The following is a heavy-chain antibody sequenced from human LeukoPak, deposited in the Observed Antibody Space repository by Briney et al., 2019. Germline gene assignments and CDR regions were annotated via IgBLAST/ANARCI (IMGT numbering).Heavy chain of an antibody. CDR3: ARESGAFSPFGF. Sequence: SETLSLTCAVSGGSILTTNWWSWVRQTPGKGLEWIGEVHLSGASNYNPSLKRRVSMSIGKSKNHLSLKLTSVTAADTAMYYCARESGAFSPFGFWGQGTLVTVSS. CDR2: VHLSGAS. V-gene: IGHV4-4*02. J-gene: IGHJ4*02. CDR1: GGSILTTNW. D-gene: IGHD1-26*01.